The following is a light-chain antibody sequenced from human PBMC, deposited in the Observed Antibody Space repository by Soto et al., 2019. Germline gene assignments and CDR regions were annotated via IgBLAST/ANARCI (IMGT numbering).Light chain of an antibody. Sequence: DIQMTQSPSTLSSSLGDIFTXICRASQTISNWLAWYQQKPGKAPKLLIYDVSSLESGVPSRFSGSGSGTAFTLTISSLQPDDSATYYCQQYNTFWTFGQGTKVDIK. CDR1: QTISNW. V-gene: IGKV1-5*02. CDR2: DVS. CDR3: QQYNTFWT. J-gene: IGKJ1*01.